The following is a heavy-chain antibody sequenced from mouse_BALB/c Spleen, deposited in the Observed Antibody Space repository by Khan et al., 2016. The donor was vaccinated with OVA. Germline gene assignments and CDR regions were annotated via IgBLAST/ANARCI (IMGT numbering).Heavy chain of an antibody. CDR1: GYTFTSNT. Sequence: QVQLKQSGAELARPGASVRMSCKASGYTFTSNTMHWVKQRPGQGLEWIGYINPRSGYTNYNQNFKDKATLTADKSSSTVYMQLSSLTSEDSAVYYCARRTTGYTMDYWGQGTSVTVSS. CDR3: ARRTTGYTMDY. J-gene: IGHJ4*01. CDR2: INPRSGYT. D-gene: IGHD2-14*01. V-gene: IGHV1-4*01.